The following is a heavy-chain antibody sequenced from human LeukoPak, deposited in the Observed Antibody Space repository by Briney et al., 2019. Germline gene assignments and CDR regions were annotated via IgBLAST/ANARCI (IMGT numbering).Heavy chain of an antibody. D-gene: IGHD4-17*01. CDR2: ISSSSSYV. V-gene: IGHV3-21*01. J-gene: IGHJ4*02. CDR3: ARGGTLYGDYGTSDY. Sequence: PGGSLRLSCEASGFSFRISSMSWVRQAPGKGLEWVSSISSSSSYVYYADSVKGRFTISRDNAKNSLYLQMNSLRAEDTAVYYCARGGTLYGDYGTSDYWGQGTLVTVSS. CDR1: GFSFRISS.